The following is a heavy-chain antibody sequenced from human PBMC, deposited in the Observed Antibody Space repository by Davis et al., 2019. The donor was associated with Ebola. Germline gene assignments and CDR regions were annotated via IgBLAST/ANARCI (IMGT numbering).Heavy chain of an antibody. CDR3: ARRQMGILTGYYIFDY. Sequence: GESLKISCAASGFTFSSYSMNWVRQAPGKGLERVSSISSSSSYIYYADSVKGRFTISRDNAKNSLYLQMNSLRAEDTAVYYCARRQMGILTGYYIFDYWGQGTLVTVSS. CDR1: GFTFSSYS. V-gene: IGHV3-21*01. CDR2: ISSSSSYI. J-gene: IGHJ4*02. D-gene: IGHD3-9*01.